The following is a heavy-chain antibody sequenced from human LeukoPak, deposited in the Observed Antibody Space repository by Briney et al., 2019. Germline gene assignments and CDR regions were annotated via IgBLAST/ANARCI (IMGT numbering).Heavy chain of an antibody. V-gene: IGHV1-2*02. J-gene: IGHJ4*02. CDR3: ASDVPVAGTGDY. D-gene: IGHD6-19*01. Sequence: ASVKVSCKASGYTFTGSYMHWVRQAPGQGLEWMGWINPNSGGTNYAQKFQGRVTMTRDTSISTAYMELSRLRSDDTAVYYCASDVPVAGTGDYWGQGTLVTVSS. CDR1: GYTFTGSY. CDR2: INPNSGGT.